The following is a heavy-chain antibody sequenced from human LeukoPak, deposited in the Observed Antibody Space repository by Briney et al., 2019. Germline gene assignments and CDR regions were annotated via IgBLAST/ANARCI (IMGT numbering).Heavy chain of an antibody. J-gene: IGHJ5*02. V-gene: IGHV4-39*07. Sequence: SETLSLTCTVSGGSISSSSYYWGWIRQPPGKGLEWIGSIYYSGSTNYNPSLQSRVTISADTSKNQFSLNLRSVIAADTAVYYCTRGLRLGYCSGGSCYYWFDPWGQGTRVTVSS. D-gene: IGHD2-15*01. CDR1: GGSISSSSYY. CDR3: TRGLRLGYCSGGSCYYWFDP. CDR2: IYYSGST.